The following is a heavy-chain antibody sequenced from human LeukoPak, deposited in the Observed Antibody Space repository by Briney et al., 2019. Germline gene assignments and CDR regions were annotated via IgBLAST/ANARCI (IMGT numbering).Heavy chain of an antibody. V-gene: IGHV3-30*02. CDR1: GFTFSSYE. CDR2: IRYDGSNK. Sequence: LGGSLRLSCAASGFTFSSYEMNWVRQAPGKGLEWVAFIRYDGSNKYYTDSVKGRFTISRDNSKNTLYLQMNSLRAEDTAVYYCAKGRGWEASYYYYYMDVWGKGTTVTISS. J-gene: IGHJ6*03. CDR3: AKGRGWEASYYYYYMDV. D-gene: IGHD1-26*01.